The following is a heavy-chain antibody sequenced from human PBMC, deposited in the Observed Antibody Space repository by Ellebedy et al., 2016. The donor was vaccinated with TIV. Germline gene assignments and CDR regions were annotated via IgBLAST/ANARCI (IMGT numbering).Heavy chain of an antibody. CDR3: ARVGYGQFYAIDY. Sequence: GESLKISCAASGFTFSSYSMNWVRQAPGKGLEWVSSISSSSYIYYADSVKGRFTISRDNAKNTLYLQMNSLRAEDTAVYYCARVGYGQFYAIDYWGQGTLVTVSS. J-gene: IGHJ4*02. CDR1: GFTFSSYS. D-gene: IGHD5-12*01. V-gene: IGHV3-21*01. CDR2: ISSSSYI.